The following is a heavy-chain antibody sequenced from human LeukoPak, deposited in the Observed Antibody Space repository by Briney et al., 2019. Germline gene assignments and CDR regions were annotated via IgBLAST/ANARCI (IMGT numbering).Heavy chain of an antibody. J-gene: IGHJ4*02. V-gene: IGHV3-53*01. CDR2: IYSSGSI. CDR1: GFSVSSNY. D-gene: IGHD5-18*01. Sequence: GGSLRLSCAASGFSVSSNYMSWVRQAPGKGLTWVSVIYSSGSIYYADSVKGRFAISRDDSKNTLHLQMDSLRAEDTAIYYCAGRPTGYSSGYVYWGQGALVTVSS. CDR3: AGRPTGYSSGYVY.